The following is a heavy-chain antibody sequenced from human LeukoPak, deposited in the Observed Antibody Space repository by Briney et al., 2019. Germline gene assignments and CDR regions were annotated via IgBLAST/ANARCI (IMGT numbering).Heavy chain of an antibody. CDR3: ARDARVQKWFGELLKTTTYYFDY. D-gene: IGHD3-10*01. Sequence: SETLSLTCTVSGGSISSGSYYWSWIRQPAGKGLEWIGRIYTSGSTNYNPSLKSRVTISVDTSKNQFSLKLSSVTAADTAVYYCARDARVQKWFGELLKTTTYYFDYWGQGTLVTVSS. V-gene: IGHV4-61*02. J-gene: IGHJ4*02. CDR2: IYTSGST. CDR1: GGSISSGSYY.